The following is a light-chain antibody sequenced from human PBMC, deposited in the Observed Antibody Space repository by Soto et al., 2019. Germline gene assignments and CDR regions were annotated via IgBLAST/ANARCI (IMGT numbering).Light chain of an antibody. J-gene: IGKJ1*01. CDR3: QQTESFPQT. CDR2: AAS. Sequence: DIQMTQSPSSLSASVGDRVTITCRASQSISSYLNWYQHKQGKAPKLLFYAASSLQTGVPSRFSGTRSGTDFALTISSLQRDEFATYYCQQTESFPQTFRQANKVEMK. CDR1: QSISSY. V-gene: IGKV1-39*01.